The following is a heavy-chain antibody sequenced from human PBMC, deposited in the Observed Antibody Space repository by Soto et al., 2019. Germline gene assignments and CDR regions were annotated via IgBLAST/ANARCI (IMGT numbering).Heavy chain of an antibody. V-gene: IGHV3-15*01. CDR1: GFTFSNAW. D-gene: IGHD3-10*01. Sequence: EVQLVESGGGLVKPGGSLRLSCAASGFTFSNAWMSWVRQAPGKGLEWVGRIKSKTDGGTTDYAAPVKGRFTISRDYSKNTLYQQMNSLNTEDTAVYYYTTDYITMVRGVIIPRDVWCKGTTVTVSS. J-gene: IGHJ6*04. CDR2: IKSKTDGGTT. CDR3: TTDYITMVRGVIIPRDV.